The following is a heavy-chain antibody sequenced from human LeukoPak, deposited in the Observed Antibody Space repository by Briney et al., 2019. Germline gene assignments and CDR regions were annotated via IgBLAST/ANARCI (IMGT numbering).Heavy chain of an antibody. J-gene: IGHJ4*02. CDR2: IYYSGST. CDR3: ARQGKTVVTRGAFDY. Sequence: HSETLSLTCAVYGGSFSGYYWSWIRQPPGKGLEGIGYIYYSGSTNYNPSLESRVTISVDTSKNQFSLKLSSVTAADTAVYYCARQGKTVVTRGAFDYWGQGTLVTVSS. V-gene: IGHV4-59*08. CDR1: GGSFSGYY. D-gene: IGHD4-23*01.